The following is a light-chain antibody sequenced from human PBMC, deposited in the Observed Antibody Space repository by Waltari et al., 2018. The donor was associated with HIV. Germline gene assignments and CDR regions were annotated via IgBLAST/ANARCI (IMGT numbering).Light chain of an antibody. Sequence: EIVLTQSPGTLSLSPGERATLPCRASQSVSSSYLAGYQQKPGQAPRILIYGASSRATGIPNRFSGSGSGTDFTLTISRLKPEDFAVYYCQQYDSSPPYTFGQGTKLEIK. V-gene: IGKV3-20*01. CDR1: QSVSSSY. CDR3: QQYDSSPPYT. J-gene: IGKJ2*01. CDR2: GAS.